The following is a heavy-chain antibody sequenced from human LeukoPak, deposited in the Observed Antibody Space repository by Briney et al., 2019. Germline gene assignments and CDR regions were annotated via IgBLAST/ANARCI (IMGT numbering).Heavy chain of an antibody. Sequence: GGSLRLSCAASGFTFSRHGMHWVRLAPGKGLEWVAFIAYDGRIANYADSVKGRFTISRDKSKNTVYLQMNSLRAEDTAVYCCARFTGGDSSGYYEDWGQGTLVTVSS. CDR2: IAYDGRIA. J-gene: IGHJ4*02. D-gene: IGHD3-22*01. CDR3: ARFTGGDSSGYYED. CDR1: GFTFSRHG. V-gene: IGHV3-33*01.